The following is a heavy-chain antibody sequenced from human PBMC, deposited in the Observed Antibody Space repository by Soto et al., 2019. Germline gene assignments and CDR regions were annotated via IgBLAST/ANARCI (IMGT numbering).Heavy chain of an antibody. V-gene: IGHV4-39*01. Sequence: QLQLQESGPGLVKPSETLSLTCSVSGGSISRSLSYWGWIRQPPGKGLEWIGSIYYSGTTYYKPSVESLVTISLDTSKNQFSLKLTSVTAADTAVYYCARNVSRHGDYLFDYWCQGTLVTVSS. CDR3: ARNVSRHGDYLFDY. CDR1: GGSISRSLSY. CDR2: IYYSGTT. J-gene: IGHJ4*02. D-gene: IGHD4-17*01.